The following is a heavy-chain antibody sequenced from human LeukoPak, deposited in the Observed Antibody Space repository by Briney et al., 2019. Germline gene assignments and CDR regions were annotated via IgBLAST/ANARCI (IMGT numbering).Heavy chain of an antibody. CDR1: GGSISSSDYY. Sequence: SETLSLTCTVSGGSISSSDYYWGWIRQPPGKGLEWIGSIHFSGSIFYNPSLKSRVTISVDTSKNQFSLKLSSVTAADTAVYYCARVTLVDIAAAAESTYYFDYWGQGTLVTVSS. CDR3: ARVTLVDIAAAAESTYYFDY. J-gene: IGHJ4*02. V-gene: IGHV4-39*07. CDR2: IHFSGSI. D-gene: IGHD6-13*01.